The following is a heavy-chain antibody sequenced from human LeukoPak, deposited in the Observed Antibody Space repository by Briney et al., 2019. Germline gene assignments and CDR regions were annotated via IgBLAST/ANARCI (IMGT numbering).Heavy chain of an antibody. Sequence: SVKVSCKASGGTFSSYAISWVRQAPGQGLEWMGRIIPILGIANYAQKFQGRVTITADKSTSTAYMEPSSLRSEDTAVYYCASSWELLPLDSNWFDPWGQGTLVTVSS. D-gene: IGHD1-26*01. V-gene: IGHV1-69*04. CDR1: GGTFSSYA. J-gene: IGHJ5*02. CDR2: IIPILGIA. CDR3: ASSWELLPLDSNWFDP.